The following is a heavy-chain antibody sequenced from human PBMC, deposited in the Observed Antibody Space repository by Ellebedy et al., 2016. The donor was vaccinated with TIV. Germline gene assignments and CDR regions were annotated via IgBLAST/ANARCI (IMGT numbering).Heavy chain of an antibody. J-gene: IGHJ4*02. CDR3: ARAFTETLGGLTTHWVLDY. D-gene: IGHD4-11*01. Sequence: SETLSLTCTVSGVSLSGNYWSWIRQPPGKGLEWIGYISDSGSTNYIPSLKSRFTMSVEASKNQFSLQLHSVTAAGTAVYYCARAFTETLGGLTTHWVLDYWGQGTLVTVSS. V-gene: IGHV4-59*01. CDR2: ISDSGST. CDR1: GVSLSGNY.